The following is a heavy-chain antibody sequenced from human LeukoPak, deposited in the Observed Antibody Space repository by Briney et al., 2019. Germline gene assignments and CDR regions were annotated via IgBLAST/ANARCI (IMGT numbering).Heavy chain of an antibody. CDR1: GGTFSSYA. V-gene: IGHV1-69*13. D-gene: IGHD6-13*01. CDR2: IIPIFGTA. J-gene: IGHJ4*02. CDR3: ARSNRLGIAAAGLFDY. Sequence: ASVKVSCKASGGTFSSYAISWVRQAPGQGLEWMGGIIPIFGTANYAQKFQGRVTITADESTSTAYMELSSLRSEDTAVYYCARSNRLGIAAAGLFDYWGQGTLVTVSS.